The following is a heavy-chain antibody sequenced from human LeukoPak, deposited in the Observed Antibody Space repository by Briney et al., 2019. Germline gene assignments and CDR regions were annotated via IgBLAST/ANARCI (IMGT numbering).Heavy chain of an antibody. J-gene: IGHJ2*01. Sequence: SETLSLTCTVSGGSISDYYWSWIRQPAGKGLEWTGHIYTSGSTNYNPSLKSRVTMSVDTSKNQFSLKLSSVTAADTAVYYCARVAVAGYWYFDLWGRDTLVTVSS. V-gene: IGHV4-4*07. CDR2: IYTSGST. CDR3: ARVAVAGYWYFDL. CDR1: GGSISDYY. D-gene: IGHD6-19*01.